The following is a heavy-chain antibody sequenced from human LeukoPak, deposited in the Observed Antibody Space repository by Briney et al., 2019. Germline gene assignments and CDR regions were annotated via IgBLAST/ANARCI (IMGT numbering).Heavy chain of an antibody. CDR2: IYSGGST. D-gene: IGHD2-2*01. Sequence: GGSLRLSCAASGFTFSSYGMHWVRQAPGKGLEWVSVIYSGGSTYYADSVKGRFTISRDNSKNTLYLQMNSLRAEDTAVYHCARDLVGVPAAIGYWGQGTLVTVSS. V-gene: IGHV3-NL1*01. CDR3: ARDLVGVPAAIGY. CDR1: GFTFSSYG. J-gene: IGHJ4*02.